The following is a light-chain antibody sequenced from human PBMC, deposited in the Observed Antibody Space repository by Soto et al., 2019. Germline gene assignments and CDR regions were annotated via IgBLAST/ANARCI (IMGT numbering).Light chain of an antibody. CDR1: SSDVGGYNH. CDR2: DVS. J-gene: IGLJ1*01. Sequence: QSALTQPRSVSGSPGQSVTISCTGTSSDVGGYNHVSWYQQHPGKAPKLMIYDVSKRPSGVPDRFSGSKSGNTASLTISGLQAEDEADYYCCSYAGSYTFGVFGTGTKVTVL. CDR3: CSYAGSYTFGV. V-gene: IGLV2-11*01.